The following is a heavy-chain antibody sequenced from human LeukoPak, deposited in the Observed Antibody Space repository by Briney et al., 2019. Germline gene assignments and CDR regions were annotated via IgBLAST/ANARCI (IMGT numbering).Heavy chain of an antibody. V-gene: IGHV3-23*01. CDR1: GCTFSSYA. CDR2: ISDSGGST. Sequence: GGSLRLSCAASGCTFSSYAVSWVRQAPGKGLAWVSAISDSGGSTQYADSVKGRFTISRDNSKNTLYLQMNSLRAEDTAVYYCAKGSSNWRYYYYFDYWGQGTLVTVSS. D-gene: IGHD6-13*01. J-gene: IGHJ4*02. CDR3: AKGSSNWRYYYYFDY.